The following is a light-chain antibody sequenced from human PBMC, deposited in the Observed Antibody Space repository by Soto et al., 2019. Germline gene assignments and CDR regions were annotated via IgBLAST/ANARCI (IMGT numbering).Light chain of an antibody. CDR3: MQATQMYS. V-gene: IGKV2-24*01. CDR1: QSLVHSDGNTY. J-gene: IGKJ2*03. Sequence: DIVMTQTPLSSPVTLGQPASISCRSSQSLVHSDGNTYLSWLQQRPGQPPRLLIYMISNRFSVVPGRFSGRGAGTDFTLRISRVEAEDVVVYYCMQATQMYSFCQGTQLEIK. CDR2: MIS.